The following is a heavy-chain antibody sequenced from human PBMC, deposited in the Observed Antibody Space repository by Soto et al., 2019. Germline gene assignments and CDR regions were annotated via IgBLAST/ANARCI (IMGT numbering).Heavy chain of an antibody. D-gene: IGHD1-26*01. CDR1: GFTFSSYS. V-gene: IGHV3-21*01. J-gene: IGHJ3*02. CDR2: ISSSSSYI. Sequence: PGGSLRLSCAASGFTFSSYSMNWVRQAPGKGLDWVSSISSSSSYIYYADSVKGRFTISRDNAKNSLYLQMNSLRAEDTAVYYCARVLVGAHGHDAFDIWGQGTMVTVSS. CDR3: ARVLVGAHGHDAFDI.